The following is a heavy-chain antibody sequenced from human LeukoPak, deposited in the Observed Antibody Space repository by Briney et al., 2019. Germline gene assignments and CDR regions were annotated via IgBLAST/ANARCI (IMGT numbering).Heavy chain of an antibody. D-gene: IGHD3-10*01. CDR3: ARAVGSSESNWFDP. Sequence: SQTLSLTCTVSGGSISSGNYYWRWLRQPAGRGPEWLGRIYISGSTNYTPSLKSRVTISVDTSKNQFSLKLSSVTAADTAVYYCARAVGSSESNWFDPWGQGTLATVSS. CDR2: IYISGST. V-gene: IGHV4-61*02. CDR1: GGSISSGNYY. J-gene: IGHJ5*02.